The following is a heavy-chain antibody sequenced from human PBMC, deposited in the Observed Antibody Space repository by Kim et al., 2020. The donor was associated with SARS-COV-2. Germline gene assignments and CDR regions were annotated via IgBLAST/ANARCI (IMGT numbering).Heavy chain of an antibody. CDR1: GFTFGDYA. J-gene: IGHJ4*02. Sequence: GGSLRLSCTGFGFTFGDYAISWVRQAPGKGLEWVGFIKSEAYGGTTEYAASVNVRFSISRDDSKSIAYLQMNSLKTEDTGAYYCTKDSLNWGQGTLVTVS. V-gene: IGHV3-49*04. CDR2: IKSEAYGGTT. CDR3: TKDSLN.